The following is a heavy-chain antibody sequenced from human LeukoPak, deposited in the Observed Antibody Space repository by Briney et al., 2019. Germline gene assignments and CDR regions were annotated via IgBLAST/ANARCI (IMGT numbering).Heavy chain of an antibody. CDR1: GYTFTSYA. D-gene: IGHD3-10*01. CDR2: INSGNGNT. Sequence: ASVKVSCKASGYTFTSYAMHWVRQAPGQRLECMALINSGNGNTKYSQKFQGRVAITRDTSASTAYMELSSLRSEDTAVYYCARALITMVRGVMIPPLGYWGQGTLVTVSS. CDR3: ARALITMVRGVMIPPLGY. J-gene: IGHJ4*02. V-gene: IGHV1-3*01.